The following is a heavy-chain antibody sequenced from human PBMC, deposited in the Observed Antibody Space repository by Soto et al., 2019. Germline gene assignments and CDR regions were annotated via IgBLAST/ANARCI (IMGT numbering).Heavy chain of an antibody. CDR3: ARDPSAVTAYNWFDP. J-gene: IGHJ5*02. CDR1: WYTFTSSY. Sequence: VKVSCKAAWYTFTSSYMHWVRQAPGQGLEWMGIINPSGGSTSYAQKFQGRVTMTRDTSTSTVYMELSSLRSEDTAVYYCARDPSAVTAYNWFDPWGQGTLVTVSS. V-gene: IGHV1-46*01. D-gene: IGHD4-17*01. CDR2: INPSGGST.